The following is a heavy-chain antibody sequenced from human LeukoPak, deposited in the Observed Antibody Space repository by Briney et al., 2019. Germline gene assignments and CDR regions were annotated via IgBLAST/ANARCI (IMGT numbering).Heavy chain of an antibody. CDR2: ISGSGGST. Sequence: GGSLRLSCAASGFTFSSYAMSWVRQAPGKGLEWVSAISGSGGSTYYADSVKGRFTISRDNSKNTLYLQMNSLRAEDTAVNYCAKFVVVTAIPGYYYYYYGMDVWGQGTTVTVSS. V-gene: IGHV3-23*01. D-gene: IGHD2-21*02. J-gene: IGHJ6*02. CDR1: GFTFSSYA. CDR3: AKFVVVTAIPGYYYYYYGMDV.